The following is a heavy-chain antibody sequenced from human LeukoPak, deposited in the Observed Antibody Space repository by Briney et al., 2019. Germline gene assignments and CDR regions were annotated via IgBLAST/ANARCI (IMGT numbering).Heavy chain of an antibody. Sequence: ASVKVSCKASGYTFTSDYMHWVRQAPGQGLEWMGIINPSGGSTSYAQKFQGRVTMTRDTSTSTVYMELSGLRSEDTAVYYCATDYGDFNGGIDYWGQGTLVTVSS. D-gene: IGHD4-17*01. CDR1: GYTFTSDY. CDR3: ATDYGDFNGGIDY. V-gene: IGHV1-46*01. CDR2: INPSGGST. J-gene: IGHJ4*02.